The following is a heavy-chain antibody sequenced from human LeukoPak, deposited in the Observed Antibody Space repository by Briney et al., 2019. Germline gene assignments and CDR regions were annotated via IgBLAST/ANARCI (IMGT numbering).Heavy chain of an antibody. CDR3: ARHDGRVGGRGDAFDI. Sequence: SETLSLTCTVSGGSISSYYWSWIRQPPGKGLQWIGYIYYSGSTNYNPSLKSRVTISVDTSKNQFSLKLSSVTAADTAVYYCARHDGRVGGRGDAFDIWGQGTMATVSS. CDR1: GGSISSYY. J-gene: IGHJ3*02. CDR2: IYYSGST. D-gene: IGHD3-16*01. V-gene: IGHV4-59*08.